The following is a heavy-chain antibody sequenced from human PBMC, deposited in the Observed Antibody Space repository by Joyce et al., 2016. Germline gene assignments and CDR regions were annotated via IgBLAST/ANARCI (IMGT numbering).Heavy chain of an antibody. CDR3: ARDFSMIIDVFEL. D-gene: IGHD3-22*01. CDR1: GDSINNGDYY. V-gene: IGHV4-39*07. CDR2: LQEATTT. Sequence: QVQLQESGPGLVKPSETLSLTCTVSGDSINNGDYYWAWLRQPPGKGLEWIGSLQEATTTYYNPTLKNRMLMSVDTSKNQCSLKVDSVTAADTAVYYCARDFSMIIDVFELWGLGTLVTVSS. J-gene: IGHJ3*01.